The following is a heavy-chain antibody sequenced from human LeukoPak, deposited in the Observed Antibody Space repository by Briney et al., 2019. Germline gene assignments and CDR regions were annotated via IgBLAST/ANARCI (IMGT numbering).Heavy chain of an antibody. D-gene: IGHD3-10*01. V-gene: IGHV4-34*01. CDR1: GGSFSDYN. CDR2: INHSGST. Sequence: SETLSLTCAVYGGSFSDYNWSWIRQPPGKGLEWIGQINHSGSTNYNPSLKSRVTISVDTSKNQFSLKLSSVTAADTAVYYCARGGSGTYYNLFYYYYMDVWGKGTTVTISS. CDR3: ARGGSGTYYNLFYYYYMDV. J-gene: IGHJ6*03.